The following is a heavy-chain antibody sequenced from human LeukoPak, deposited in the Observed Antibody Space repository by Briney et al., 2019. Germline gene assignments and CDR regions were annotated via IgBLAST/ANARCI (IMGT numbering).Heavy chain of an antibody. V-gene: IGHV1-46*01. Sequence: ASVKVSCKASGYTFTRHYMNWVRQAPGQGLEWMGKINPSSGGTGYAQKFQGRVTITRNTSISTTYMELSSLRFEDTAVYYCARGRERGSSSSFTDYWGQGTLVIVSS. CDR1: GYTFTRHY. CDR3: ARGRERGSSSSFTDY. D-gene: IGHD6-6*01. CDR2: INPSSGGT. J-gene: IGHJ4*02.